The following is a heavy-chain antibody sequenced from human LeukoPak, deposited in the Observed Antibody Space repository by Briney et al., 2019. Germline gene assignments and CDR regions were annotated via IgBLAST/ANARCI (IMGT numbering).Heavy chain of an antibody. D-gene: IGHD5-18*01. CDR2: INPNSGGT. Sequence: GASVKVSCKASGYTFTGYYMHWVRQAPGQGLEWMGWINPNSGGTNYAQKFQGRVTMTRDTSISTAYMELSRLRSDDTAVYYCARPRRGYSYGPHNDAFDIWGQGTMVTVSS. CDR1: GYTFTGYY. J-gene: IGHJ3*02. CDR3: ARPRRGYSYGPHNDAFDI. V-gene: IGHV1-2*02.